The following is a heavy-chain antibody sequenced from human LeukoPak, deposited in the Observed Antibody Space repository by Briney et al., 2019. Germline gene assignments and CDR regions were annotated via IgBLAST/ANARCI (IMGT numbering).Heavy chain of an antibody. CDR1: GFTFSSYS. D-gene: IGHD6-19*01. V-gene: IGHV3-21*01. J-gene: IGHJ4*02. CDR2: ISSSSSYI. Sequence: KAGGSLRLSCAASGFTFSSYSMNWVRQAPGKGLEWVSSISSSSSYIYYADSVKGRFTISRDNAKNSLYLQMNSLRAEDTAVYYCARERHVGAVADLWGQGTLVTVSS. CDR3: ARERHVGAVADL.